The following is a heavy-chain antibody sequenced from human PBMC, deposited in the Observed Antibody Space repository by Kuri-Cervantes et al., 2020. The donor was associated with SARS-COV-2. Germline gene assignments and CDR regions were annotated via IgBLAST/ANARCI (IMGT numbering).Heavy chain of an antibody. J-gene: IGHJ3*02. CDR3: AALLWSAFDI. V-gene: IGHV3-30*02. Sequence: GESLKISCAASGFTFSSYGMHWVSQAPGKGLEWVAFIRYDGSNKYYADSVKGRFTISRDNSKNTLYLQMNSLRAEDTAVYYCAALLWSAFDIWGQGTMVTVSS. CDR1: GFTFSSYG. CDR2: IRYDGSNK. D-gene: IGHD2/OR15-2a*01.